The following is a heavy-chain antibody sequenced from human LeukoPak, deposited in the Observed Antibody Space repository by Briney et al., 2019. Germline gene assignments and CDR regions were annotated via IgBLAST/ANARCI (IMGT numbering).Heavy chain of an antibody. D-gene: IGHD3-10*01. V-gene: IGHV1-46*01. CDR3: ARDPLNYYGSGSYPFDY. J-gene: IGHJ4*02. CDR1: GYTFTSYY. CDR2: INPSGGST. Sequence: ASVKVSCKASGYTFTSYYMHWARQAPGQGLEWMGIINPSGGSTSYAQKFQGRVTMTRDTSTSTVYMELSSLRSEDTAVYYCARDPLNYYGSGSYPFDYWGQGTLVTVSS.